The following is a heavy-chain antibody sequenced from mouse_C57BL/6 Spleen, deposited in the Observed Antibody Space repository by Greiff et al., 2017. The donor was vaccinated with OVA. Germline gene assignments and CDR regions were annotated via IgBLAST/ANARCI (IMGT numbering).Heavy chain of an antibody. CDR2: IYPGSGST. V-gene: IGHV1-55*01. CDR3: ARKWLRRGPYFDY. CDR1: GYTFTSYW. J-gene: IGHJ2*01. Sequence: QVQLKQPGAELVKPGASVKMSCKASGYTFTSYWITWVKQRPGQGLEWIGDIYPGSGSTNYNEKFKSKATLTVDTSSSTAYMQLSSLTSEDSAVYYCARKWLRRGPYFDYWGQGTTLTVSS. D-gene: IGHD2-2*01.